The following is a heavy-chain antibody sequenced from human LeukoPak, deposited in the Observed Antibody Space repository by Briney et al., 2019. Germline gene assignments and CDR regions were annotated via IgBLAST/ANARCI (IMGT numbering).Heavy chain of an antibody. CDR3: ARESRPEGITMVRGVIN. J-gene: IGHJ4*02. D-gene: IGHD3-10*01. V-gene: IGHV1-2*02. Sequence: GASVTVSCTASGYTFTGYYMHWVRQAPGQGLEWMGWINPNSGGTNYAQKFQGRVTMTRDTSISTAYMELSRLRSDDTAVYYCARESRPEGITMVRGVINWGQGTLVTVSS. CDR1: GYTFTGYY. CDR2: INPNSGGT.